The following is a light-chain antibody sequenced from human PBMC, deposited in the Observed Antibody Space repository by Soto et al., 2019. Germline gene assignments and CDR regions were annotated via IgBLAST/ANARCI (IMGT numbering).Light chain of an antibody. CDR3: CSFTSITTYV. V-gene: IGLV2-14*01. CDR1: SSDVGAYNY. CDR2: EVS. Sequence: QSVLTQLASVSGSLGQSITISCTGTSSDVGAYNYVSWYQQQPGKAPKLMISEVSNRPSGVSNRFSGSKSGNTASLIISGLQAEDEADYYCCSFTSITTYVFGTGTKVT. J-gene: IGLJ1*01.